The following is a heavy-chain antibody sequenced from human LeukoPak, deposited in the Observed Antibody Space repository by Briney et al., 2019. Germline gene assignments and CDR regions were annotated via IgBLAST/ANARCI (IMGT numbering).Heavy chain of an antibody. CDR1: GFTFSSYV. CDR2: ISYDGSNE. V-gene: IGHV3-30*04. D-gene: IGHD5-24*01. Sequence: GGSLRLSCAASGFTFSSYVMHWVRQAPAKGLEWVAIISYDGSNEYYADSVKGRFTISRDNSKNTLYLQMNSLRSDDTAVYYCARERRDGYNVEAFDYWGQGTLVTVSS. CDR3: ARERRDGYNVEAFDY. J-gene: IGHJ4*02.